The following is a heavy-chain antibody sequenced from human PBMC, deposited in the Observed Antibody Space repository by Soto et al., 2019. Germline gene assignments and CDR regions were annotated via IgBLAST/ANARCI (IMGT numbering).Heavy chain of an antibody. J-gene: IGHJ4*02. CDR1: GFTFSNYA. Sequence: EVQLLESGGGLVQPGGSLRLSCAASGFTFSNYAMSWVRQAPGKGLEWVSAISGSGGSTYYADSVKGRFTISRDNSKNTLYLQMNSLRAEDTAVYYCAKDPRVHYYDSGRSSYWGQGPLVTVSS. V-gene: IGHV3-23*01. CDR2: ISGSGGST. CDR3: AKDPRVHYYDSGRSSY. D-gene: IGHD3-10*01.